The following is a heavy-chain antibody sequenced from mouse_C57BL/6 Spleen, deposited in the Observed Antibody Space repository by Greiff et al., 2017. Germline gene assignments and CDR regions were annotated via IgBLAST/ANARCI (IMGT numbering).Heavy chain of an antibody. V-gene: IGHV3-8*01. J-gene: IGHJ4*01. CDR2: ISYSGST. CDR1: GYSITSDY. D-gene: IGHD2-5*01. Sequence: EVHLVESGPGLAKPSQTLSLTCSVTGYSITSDYWNWIRQFPGHKLEYMGYISYSGSTYYNPSLKSRISITRDTSKNQYSRQLHSVTTEDTATYYYARGSNYGAMDYWGQGTSVTVSS. CDR3: ARGSNYGAMDY.